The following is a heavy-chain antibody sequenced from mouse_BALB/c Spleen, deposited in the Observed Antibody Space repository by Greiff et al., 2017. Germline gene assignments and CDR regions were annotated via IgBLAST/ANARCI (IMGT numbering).Heavy chain of an antibody. V-gene: IGHV4-1*02. CDR2: INPDSSTI. J-gene: IGHJ4*01. Sequence: EVKLLESGGGLVQPGGSLKLSCAASGFDFSRYWMSWVRQAPGKGLEWIGEINPDSSTINYTPSLKDKFIISRDNAKNTLYLQMSKVRSEDTALYYCARPPYYGNSYYAMDYWGQGTSVTVSS. D-gene: IGHD2-10*01. CDR3: ARPPYYGNSYYAMDY. CDR1: GFDFSRYW.